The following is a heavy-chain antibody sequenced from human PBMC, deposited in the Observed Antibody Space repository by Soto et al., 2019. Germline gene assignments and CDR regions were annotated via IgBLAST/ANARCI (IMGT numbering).Heavy chain of an antibody. Sequence: ASVKVSCKASGGTFSSYAISWVRQAPGQGLEWMGGIIPIFGTANYAQKFQGRVTITADESTSTAYMELSSLRSEDTAVYYCARSTCSSTSCYQNAFDIWGQGTMVTV. J-gene: IGHJ3*02. D-gene: IGHD2-2*01. CDR1: GGTFSSYA. V-gene: IGHV1-69*13. CDR3: ARSTCSSTSCYQNAFDI. CDR2: IIPIFGTA.